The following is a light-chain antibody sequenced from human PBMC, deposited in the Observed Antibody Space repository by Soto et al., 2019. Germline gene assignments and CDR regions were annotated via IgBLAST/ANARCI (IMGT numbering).Light chain of an antibody. Sequence: FQMPQTTSSLSASVGDRVTITCRASQSFSTYLSWYQQKPGKVPKLLISGISTLQSGVPSRFSGSGYGTEFTLTISNLQPEDVATYYCQKYNTAPLTFGGGTKVDIK. J-gene: IGKJ4*01. CDR2: GIS. CDR3: QKYNTAPLT. V-gene: IGKV1-27*01. CDR1: QSFSTY.